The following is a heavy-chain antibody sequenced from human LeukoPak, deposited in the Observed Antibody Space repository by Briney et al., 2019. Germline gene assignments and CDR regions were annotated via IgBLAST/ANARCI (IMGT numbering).Heavy chain of an antibody. CDR3: ARHGSDWTFDY. CDR2: IYYDGST. V-gene: IGHV4-39*01. Sequence: SETLSLTCTVSGGSTSDNYYWGWIRQPPGKGLEWIGDIYYDGSTYYKPSLKTRVTVLVDTPKNQFSLKLSSVTAADTAVYYCARHGSDWTFDYWGQGALVTVSS. J-gene: IGHJ4*02. CDR1: GGSTSDNYY. D-gene: IGHD6-19*01.